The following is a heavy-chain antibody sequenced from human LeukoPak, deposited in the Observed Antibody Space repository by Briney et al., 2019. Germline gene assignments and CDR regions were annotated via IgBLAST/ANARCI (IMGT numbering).Heavy chain of an antibody. D-gene: IGHD4-17*01. CDR2: IYSGGST. CDR3: ARVDYGVYGFDY. J-gene: IGHJ4*02. CDR1: GFTVSSNY. Sequence: GSLRLSCAASGFTVSSNYMSWVRQAPGKGLEWVSVIYSGGSTYYADSVKGRFTISRDNSKNTLYLQMNSLRAEDTAVYYCARVDYGVYGFDYWGQGTLVTVSS. V-gene: IGHV3-66*01.